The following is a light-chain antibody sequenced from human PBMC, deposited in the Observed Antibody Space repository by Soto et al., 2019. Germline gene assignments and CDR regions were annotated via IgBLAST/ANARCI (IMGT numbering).Light chain of an antibody. J-gene: IGKJ5*01. CDR3: QQYKHLIT. CDR1: QDISNY. Sequence: DIQMTQSPSSLSASVGDRVTITCQASQDISNYLNWYQQKPGTAPKLLIYDASNLETGVPSRFSGSGSGTDFTFTITSRQPEDIATYYCQQYKHLITFGQGTRLEIK. CDR2: DAS. V-gene: IGKV1-33*01.